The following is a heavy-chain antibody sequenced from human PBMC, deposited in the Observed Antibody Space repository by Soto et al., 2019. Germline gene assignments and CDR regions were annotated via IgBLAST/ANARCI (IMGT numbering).Heavy chain of an antibody. Sequence: EVQLLESGGGLVQPGGSLRLSCAASAFSFSSYTMSWVRQAPGKGLEWVTAINSGGDTTYADSVKGRFTISRDNSKNTLYLQMSSLRAEDTAVYYCAKGMYFYDGSGSYLPFDIWGQWKMVTVSS. D-gene: IGHD3-22*01. J-gene: IGHJ3*02. CDR3: AKGMYFYDGSGSYLPFDI. V-gene: IGHV3-23*01. CDR1: AFSFSSYT. CDR2: INSGGDT.